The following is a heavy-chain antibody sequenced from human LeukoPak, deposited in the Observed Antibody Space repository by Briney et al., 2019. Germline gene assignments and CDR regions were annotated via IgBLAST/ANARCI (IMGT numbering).Heavy chain of an antibody. J-gene: IGHJ3*02. CDR1: GDSISSGGYS. V-gene: IGHV4-30-2*01. CDR3: ARSLYYYDSSAPRAFDI. Sequence: SETLSLTCAVSGDSISSGGYSWSWIRQPPGKGLEWIGYIYHSGSTYYNPSLKSRLTMSVDRSKNQFSLKLSSVTAADTAVYYCARSLYYYDSSAPRAFDIWGQGTMVTVSS. CDR2: IYHSGST. D-gene: IGHD3-22*01.